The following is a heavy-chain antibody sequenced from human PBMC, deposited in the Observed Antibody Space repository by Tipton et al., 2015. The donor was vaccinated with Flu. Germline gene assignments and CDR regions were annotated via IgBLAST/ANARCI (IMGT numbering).Heavy chain of an antibody. V-gene: IGHV3-23*01. CDR3: APTPGAVADNPGYYYGMEV. J-gene: IGHJ6*02. Sequence: LSLTCAVSGYSISSGYHWAWIRQPPGQGLEWVSVVSGSGDNTDYADSVRGRFTISRDNSKDTVYLQMNRLRVDDTAVYFCAPTPGAVADNPGYYYGMEVRGQGTTVTVSS. D-gene: IGHD6-19*01. CDR2: VSGSGDNT. CDR1: GYSISSGYH.